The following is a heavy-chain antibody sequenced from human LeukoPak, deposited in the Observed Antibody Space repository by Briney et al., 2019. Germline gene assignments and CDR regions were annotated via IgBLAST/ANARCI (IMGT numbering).Heavy chain of an antibody. Sequence: SQTLSLTCTVSGGSISSGYYYWSWIRQPPGKGLEYIGYIYYGGTYYNPSLRSRVTISVDTSKNQFSLKLSSVTAADTAVYYCARGTWSSSIDYWGQGTLVTVSS. D-gene: IGHD6-6*01. CDR3: ARGTWSSSIDY. V-gene: IGHV4-30-4*01. CDR2: IYYGGT. CDR1: GGSISSGYYY. J-gene: IGHJ4*02.